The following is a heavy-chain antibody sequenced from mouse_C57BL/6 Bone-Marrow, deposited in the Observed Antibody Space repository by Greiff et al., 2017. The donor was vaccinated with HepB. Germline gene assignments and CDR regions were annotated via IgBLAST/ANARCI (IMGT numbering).Heavy chain of an antibody. CDR2: IHPNSGST. J-gene: IGHJ3*01. Sequence: QVQLQQSGAELVKPGASVKLSCKASGYTFTSYWMHWVKQRPGQGLEWIGMIHPNSGSTNYNEKFKSKATLTVDKSSSTAYMQLSSLTSEDSAVYYCASGPITTVVGGFAYWGQGTLVTVSA. CDR3: ASGPITTVVGGFAY. D-gene: IGHD1-1*01. V-gene: IGHV1-64*01. CDR1: GYTFTSYW.